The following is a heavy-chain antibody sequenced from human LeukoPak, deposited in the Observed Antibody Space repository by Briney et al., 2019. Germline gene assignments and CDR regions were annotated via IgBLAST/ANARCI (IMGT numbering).Heavy chain of an antibody. CDR1: GYTFNTYG. CDR2: ISGYNGKT. V-gene: IGHV1-18*01. D-gene: IGHD4-23*01. Sequence: ASVKVSCKASGYTFNTYGITWVRQAPGQGLEWMGWISGYNGKTKYAQNLQDRVTMTRDMSTSTDYMELGSLRSEDTAVYYCARDNSVEDTAWWFDPWGQGTLVTVSS. J-gene: IGHJ5*02. CDR3: ARDNSVEDTAWWFDP.